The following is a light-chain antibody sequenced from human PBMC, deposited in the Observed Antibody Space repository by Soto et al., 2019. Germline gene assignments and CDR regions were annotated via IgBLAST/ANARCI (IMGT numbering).Light chain of an antibody. J-gene: IGKJ1*01. CDR2: AAS. V-gene: IGKV1-39*01. Sequence: DIQMTQSPSSLSASVGDRVTITCRASQGISTYLNWYHQKPGKDPKLLIYAASSLQSGVPSRFSGSGSETDFNLTISSLQTEDFATYSRQQSYSTPWTFGQGTKLDIK. CDR1: QGISTY. CDR3: QQSYSTPWT.